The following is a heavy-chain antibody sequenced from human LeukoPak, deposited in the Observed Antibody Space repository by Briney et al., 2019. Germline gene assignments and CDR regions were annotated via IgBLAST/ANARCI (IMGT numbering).Heavy chain of an antibody. J-gene: IGHJ4*02. CDR1: GFTFSSYA. CDR3: AKSVVRGVTLPDY. CDR2: ISGSGGST. V-gene: IGHV3-23*01. D-gene: IGHD3-10*01. Sequence: PGPSLRLSCAASGFTFSSYAMSWVRQAPGNGLEWVSAISGSGGSTYYADSVKGRFTISRDNSKNTLYLQMNSLRAEDTAVYYCAKSVVRGVTLPDYWGQGTLVTVSS.